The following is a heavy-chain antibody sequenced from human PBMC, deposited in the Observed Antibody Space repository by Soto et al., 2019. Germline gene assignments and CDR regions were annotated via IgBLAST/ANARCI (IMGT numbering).Heavy chain of an antibody. D-gene: IGHD2-15*01. CDR3: ARAHAPTLPFDS. CDR1: GGSIRNVY. J-gene: IGHJ4*01. CDR2: IFHSGNA. V-gene: IGHV4-59*01. Sequence: SETLSLTCTVSGGSIRNVYWSWIRQAPGKGLEWIGFIFHSGNAKYNPSLKSRVTISVDTSKNQFSLSLDSVTAADTAVYFCARAHAPTLPFDSWGQGTLVIVSS.